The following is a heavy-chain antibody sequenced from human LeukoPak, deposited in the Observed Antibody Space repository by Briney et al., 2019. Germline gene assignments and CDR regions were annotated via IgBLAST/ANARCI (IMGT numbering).Heavy chain of an antibody. CDR1: GFTFSSYG. J-gene: IGHJ4*02. Sequence: GGTLRLSCTASGFTFSSYGITWVRQAPGKGLEWVSTISGSGGSTYYADSVKGRFTISRDNSKNTLDLQMNSLRAEDTAVYYCAKSRGVAGFDYWGQGTLVTVSS. CDR3: AKSRGVAGFDY. D-gene: IGHD6-19*01. V-gene: IGHV3-23*01. CDR2: ISGSGGST.